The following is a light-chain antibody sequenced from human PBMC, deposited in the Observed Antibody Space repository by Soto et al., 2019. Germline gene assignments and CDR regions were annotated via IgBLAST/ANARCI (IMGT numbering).Light chain of an antibody. CDR1: QSVSSN. J-gene: IGKJ1*01. V-gene: IGKV3-15*01. CDR3: QQYNNWPRT. CDR2: GAS. Sequence: EIVVTQSPATLSVSPGERATLSCRASQSVSSNLAWYQQKPGQAPRLLINGASTRATGIPARFSGSGSGTEFTLTISSLQSEDFAVYYCQQYNNWPRTFGQGTKVDIK.